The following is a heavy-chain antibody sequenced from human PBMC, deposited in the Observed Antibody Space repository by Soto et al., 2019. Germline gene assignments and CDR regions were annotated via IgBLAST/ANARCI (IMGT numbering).Heavy chain of an antibody. V-gene: IGHV1-69*02. J-gene: IGHJ4*02. CDR1: GGTFSTYT. D-gene: IGHD2-15*01. CDR3: ARGPGGPDGPGDY. CDR2: IIPILGIA. Sequence: SVKVSCKASGGTFSTYTINWVRQAPGQGLEWMGRIIPILGIANYAQKFQGRVTITRDTSASTAYMDLSSLRSEDTAVYYCARGPGGPDGPGDYWGQGTLVTVSS.